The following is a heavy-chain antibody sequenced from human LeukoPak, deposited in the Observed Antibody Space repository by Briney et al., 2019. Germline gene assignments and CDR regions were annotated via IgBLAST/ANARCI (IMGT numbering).Heavy chain of an antibody. D-gene: IGHD3-10*01. V-gene: IGHV1-2*02. Sequence: GASVKVSCKASGYTFTGYYMHWVRQAPGQGLEWMGWTNPNSGGTNYAQKFQGRVTMTRDTSISTAYMELSRLRSDDTAVYYCARELMVRGVIHWFDPWGQGTLVTVSS. J-gene: IGHJ5*02. CDR1: GYTFTGYY. CDR2: TNPNSGGT. CDR3: ARELMVRGVIHWFDP.